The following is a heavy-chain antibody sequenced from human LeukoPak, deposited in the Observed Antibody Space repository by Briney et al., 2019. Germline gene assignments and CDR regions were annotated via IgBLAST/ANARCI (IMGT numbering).Heavy chain of an antibody. J-gene: IGHJ5*02. CDR3: AKDVSWNWFDP. CDR1: GFTFSRYG. Sequence: GRSLRLSCAASGFTFSRYGMHWVRQAPGKGLEWVAVISYNGSNKYYADSVKGRFTISRDNSKNTLYLQMNTLRDEDTAVYYCAKDVSWNWFDPWGQGTLVTVSS. CDR2: ISYNGSNK. V-gene: IGHV3-30*18.